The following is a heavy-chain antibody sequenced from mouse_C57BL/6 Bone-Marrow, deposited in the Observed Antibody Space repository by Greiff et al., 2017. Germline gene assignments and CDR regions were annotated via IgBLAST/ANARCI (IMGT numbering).Heavy chain of an antibody. CDR2: FYPGSGSI. Sequence: VQGVESGAELVKPGASVKLSCKASGYTFTEYTIHWVKQRSGQGLEWIGWFYPGSGSIKYNEKFKDKATLTADKSSSTVYMELSRLTSEDSAVYFCARHEVLWFPFAYWGQGTLVTVSA. CDR3: ARHEVLWFPFAY. V-gene: IGHV1-62-2*01. CDR1: GYTFTEYT. D-gene: IGHD2-2*01. J-gene: IGHJ3*01.